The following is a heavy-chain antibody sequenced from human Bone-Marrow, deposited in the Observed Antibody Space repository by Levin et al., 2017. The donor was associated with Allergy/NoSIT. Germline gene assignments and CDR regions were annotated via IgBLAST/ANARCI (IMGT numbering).Heavy chain of an antibody. D-gene: IGHD6-13*01. CDR1: GFTFSSYW. CDR2: INSDGSIT. CDR3: ARNGDSSSFTDAFDM. Sequence: GESLKISCAASGFTFSSYWMHWVRQAPGKGLVWVSRINSDGSITTYADSVKGRFTISRDNAKNTLYLQMISLRAEDTAVYYCARNGDSSSFTDAFDMWGQGTMVTVSS. J-gene: IGHJ3*02. V-gene: IGHV3-74*01.